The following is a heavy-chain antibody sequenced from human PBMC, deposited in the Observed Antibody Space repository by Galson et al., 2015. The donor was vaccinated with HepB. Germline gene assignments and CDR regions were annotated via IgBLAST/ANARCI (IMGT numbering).Heavy chain of an antibody. CDR2: IKQDASER. J-gene: IGHJ6*02. D-gene: IGHD6-19*01. CDR3: AREHRRGWYWTDRYYYFYATDV. V-gene: IGHV3-7*01. CDR1: GFTLSNYW. Sequence: SLRLSCAASGFTLSNYWMSWVRQAPGKGLEWVANIKQDASERYYVDSVKGRFTISRDNVKNALYLQMNSLRAEDTAVYYCAREHRRGWYWTDRYYYFYATDVWGQGTTVTVSS.